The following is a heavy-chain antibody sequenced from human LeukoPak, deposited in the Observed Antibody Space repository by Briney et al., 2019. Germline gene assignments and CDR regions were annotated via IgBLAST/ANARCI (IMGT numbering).Heavy chain of an antibody. D-gene: IGHD6-13*01. V-gene: IGHV1-2*02. J-gene: IGHJ4*02. CDR3: ARGPHWGSSSWYFDY. CDR2: INPNTRGS. CDR1: GYTFTSYY. Sequence: ASVKVSCKGSGYTFTSYYMHWGRQGPGQGRGWEGWINPNTRGSNYAQKFQGTVTMTRDTSTSTASMELSRLRSYDPAVYSCARGPHWGSSSWYFDYWGQGTLVTVSS.